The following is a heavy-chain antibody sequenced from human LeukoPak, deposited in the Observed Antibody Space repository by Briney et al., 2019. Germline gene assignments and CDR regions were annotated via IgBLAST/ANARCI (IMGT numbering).Heavy chain of an antibody. D-gene: IGHD2-15*01. J-gene: IGHJ4*02. V-gene: IGHV4-34*01. CDR2: INHSGST. Sequence: SETLSLTCAVYGGSFSGYYWSWIRQPPGKGLEWIGEINHSGSTNYNPSLKSRVTISVDKSKNQFSLKLSSVTAADTAVYYCASKYCSGDSCYNFDYWGQGTLVTVSS. CDR3: ASKYCSGDSCYNFDY. CDR1: GGSFSGYY.